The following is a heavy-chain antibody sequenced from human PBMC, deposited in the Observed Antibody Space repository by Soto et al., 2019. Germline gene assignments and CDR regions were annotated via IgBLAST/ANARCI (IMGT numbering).Heavy chain of an antibody. CDR2: IDYNGVT. CDR1: GGSIYRSGYY. D-gene: IGHD2-15*01. Sequence: SETLSLTCTVSGGSIYRSGYYWGWIRQPPGRGLEWIGNIDYNGVTYSNPSLKSRVTISRDTSKNQFSLKLTSVTAADTALYYCGKVLVGAAGHTDSDSWGPGTLVTVSS. CDR3: GKVLVGAAGHTDSDS. J-gene: IGHJ4*02. V-gene: IGHV4-39*01.